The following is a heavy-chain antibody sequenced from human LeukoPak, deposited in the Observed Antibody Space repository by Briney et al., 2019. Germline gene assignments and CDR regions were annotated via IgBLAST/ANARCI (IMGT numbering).Heavy chain of an antibody. CDR2: ISTRGNTV. CDR1: GFTFSSYE. J-gene: IGHJ4*02. V-gene: IGHV3-48*03. CDR3: ARDVAAAASHLDY. Sequence: GGSLRLSCAASGFTFSSYEMNWVHQAPGKGLEWVSYISTRGNTVYYADSVKGRFTISRDNAKNSLYLQMDSLRAEDTGLYYCARDVAAAASHLDYWGQGTLVTVSS. D-gene: IGHD2-15*01.